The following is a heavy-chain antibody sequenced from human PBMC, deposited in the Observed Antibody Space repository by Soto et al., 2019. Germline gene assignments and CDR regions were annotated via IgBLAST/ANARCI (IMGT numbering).Heavy chain of an antibody. V-gene: IGHV4-61*01. CDR3: ARDVVPHLDSGWSTRWFDP. Sequence: SETLSLTCTVSGGSVISGPYYFICIRQSPWNGLEWIGYIYYSGSANYNPSLESRVTISVDTSKNQFSLKLSSVTAADTAVYYCARDVVPHLDSGWSTRWFDPWGQGTLVTVSS. CDR2: IYYSGSA. CDR1: GGSVISGPYY. J-gene: IGHJ5*02. D-gene: IGHD6-19*01.